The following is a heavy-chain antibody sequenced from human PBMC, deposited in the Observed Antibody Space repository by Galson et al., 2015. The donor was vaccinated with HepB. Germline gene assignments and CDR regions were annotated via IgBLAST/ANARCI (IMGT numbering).Heavy chain of an antibody. Sequence: SLRLSCAASGFTFSSYWMHWVRQAPGKGLVWVSRINSDGSSTSYADSVKGRFTISRDNAKNTLYLQMNSLRAEDTAVYYCARKTSVAVAGGFDIWGQGTMVTVSS. V-gene: IGHV3-74*01. CDR3: ARKTSVAVAGGFDI. J-gene: IGHJ3*02. CDR1: GFTFSSYW. D-gene: IGHD6-19*01. CDR2: INSDGSST.